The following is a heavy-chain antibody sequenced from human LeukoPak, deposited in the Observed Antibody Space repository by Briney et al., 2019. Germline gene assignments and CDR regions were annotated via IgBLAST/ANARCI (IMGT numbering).Heavy chain of an antibody. Sequence: GGSLRLSCAASGFTFSRYWMSWVRQAPGKGLEWVANIRQDGSEKHYLDSVKGRITVSRDNAKNSLYLQMNSLRAEDTAVYYCARWGSELPDDAFDIWGQGTMVTVSS. J-gene: IGHJ3*02. V-gene: IGHV3-7*01. CDR3: ARWGSELPDDAFDI. CDR2: IRQDGSEK. D-gene: IGHD6-25*01. CDR1: GFTFSRYW.